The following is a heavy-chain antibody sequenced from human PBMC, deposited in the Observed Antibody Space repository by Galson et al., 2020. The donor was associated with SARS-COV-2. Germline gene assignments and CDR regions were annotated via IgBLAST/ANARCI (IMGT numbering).Heavy chain of an antibody. CDR2: ISGSGGST. Sequence: GESPKISCAAHGITFSSYAMSWVRPAPGKGLEWVSAISGSGGSTYYADSVKGRFTISRDNSKNTLYLQMNSLRAEDTAVYYCAKDTTVTTWGYFDYWGQGTLVTVSS. J-gene: IGHJ4*02. CDR1: GITFSSYA. V-gene: IGHV3-23*01. CDR3: AKDTTVTTWGYFDY. D-gene: IGHD4-17*01.